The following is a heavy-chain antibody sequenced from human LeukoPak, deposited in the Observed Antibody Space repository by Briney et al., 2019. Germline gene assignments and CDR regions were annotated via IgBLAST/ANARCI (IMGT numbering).Heavy chain of an antibody. D-gene: IGHD2/OR15-2a*01. J-gene: IGHJ6*02. V-gene: IGHV3-33*01. Sequence: GGSLRLSCAASGFTFSSYGMHWVRQAPGKGLERVAVIWYDGSNKYYADSVKGRFTISRDNSKNTLYLQMNSLRAEDTAVYYCARDSMGYGMDVWRQATTVSVSS. CDR1: GFTFSSYG. CDR2: IWYDGSNK. CDR3: ARDSMGYGMDV.